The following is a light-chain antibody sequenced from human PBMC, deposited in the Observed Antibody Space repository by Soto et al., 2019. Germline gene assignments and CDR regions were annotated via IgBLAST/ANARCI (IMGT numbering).Light chain of an antibody. J-gene: IGLJ2*01. CDR3: AAWDDSLNGRV. CDR2: NNN. CDR1: SSNIGSNT. V-gene: IGLV1-44*01. Sequence: QSVLTQPPSASGTPGQRVTISCSGSSSNIGSNTVNWYQHLPGTAPKLLIYNNNQRPSGVPDRFSDSKSGTSAFLAISGLQSEDEADYYCAAWDDSLNGRVFGGGTKLTVL.